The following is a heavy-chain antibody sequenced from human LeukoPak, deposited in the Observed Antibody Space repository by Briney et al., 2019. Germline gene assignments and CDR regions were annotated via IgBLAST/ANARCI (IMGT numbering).Heavy chain of an antibody. CDR1: GYSFTSYW. D-gene: IGHD2-2*01. Sequence: GESLKISFKGSGYSFTSYWIGWVRQMPGKGLEWMGIIYPGDSDTRYSPSFQGQVTISADKSISTAYLQWSSLKASDTAMYYCARTYCSSTSCPARKGWFDPWGQGTLVTVSS. J-gene: IGHJ5*02. CDR2: IYPGDSDT. V-gene: IGHV5-51*01. CDR3: ARTYCSSTSCPARKGWFDP.